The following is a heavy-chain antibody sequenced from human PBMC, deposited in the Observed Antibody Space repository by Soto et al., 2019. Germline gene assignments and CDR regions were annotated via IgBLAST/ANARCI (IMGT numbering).Heavy chain of an antibody. Sequence: SETLSLTCTVSGGSIISGGYYWSWIRQHPGKGLEWIGYIYYSGSTYYNPSLKSRVTISVDTSKNQFSLKLSSVTAADTAVYYCASIVVVPAAKIYYYGMDVWGQGTTVTVSS. CDR2: IYYSGST. V-gene: IGHV4-31*03. CDR3: ASIVVVPAAKIYYYGMDV. J-gene: IGHJ6*02. D-gene: IGHD2-2*01. CDR1: GGSIISGGYY.